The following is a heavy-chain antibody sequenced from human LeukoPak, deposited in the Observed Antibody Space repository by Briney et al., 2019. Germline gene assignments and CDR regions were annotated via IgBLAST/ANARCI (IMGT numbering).Heavy chain of an antibody. Sequence: GGSLRLSCAASGFTFSSYSMNWVRQAPGKGLEWVSSISSSGSYIYYADSVKGRFTISRDNAKNSLYLQMNSLRAEDTAVYYCARALVGATPYYFDYWGQGTLVTVS. V-gene: IGHV3-21*01. CDR3: ARALVGATPYYFDY. J-gene: IGHJ4*02. D-gene: IGHD1-26*01. CDR1: GFTFSSYS. CDR2: ISSSGSYI.